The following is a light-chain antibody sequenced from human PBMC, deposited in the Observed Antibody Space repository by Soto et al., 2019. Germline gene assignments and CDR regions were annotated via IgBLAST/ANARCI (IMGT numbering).Light chain of an antibody. CDR1: QSVVNNA. CDR2: GAS. J-gene: IGKJ2*01. CDR3: QQYVTSPYT. Sequence: EIVLTQSPDTLPLSPGERATLSCRASQSVVNNALAWYQQKPGQAPRRLIYGASNTATGIPDRFSAFGSGTDFTLTISRLEPEDFAVYFCQQYVTSPYTFGQGTRLEI. V-gene: IGKV3-20*01.